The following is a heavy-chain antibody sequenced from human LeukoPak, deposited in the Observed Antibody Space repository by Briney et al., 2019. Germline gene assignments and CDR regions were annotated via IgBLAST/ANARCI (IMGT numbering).Heavy chain of an antibody. J-gene: IGHJ4*02. Sequence: GSLRLSCAASGFTFSSYAMSWVRQAPGKGLEWVSAISGSGGSTYYADSVKGRFTISRDNSKNTLYLQMNSLRAEDTAVYYCAKDGNSYDYVWGSYRTYYFDYWGQGTLVTVSS. V-gene: IGHV3-23*01. D-gene: IGHD3-16*02. CDR1: GFTFSSYA. CDR3: AKDGNSYDYVWGSYRTYYFDY. CDR2: ISGSGGST.